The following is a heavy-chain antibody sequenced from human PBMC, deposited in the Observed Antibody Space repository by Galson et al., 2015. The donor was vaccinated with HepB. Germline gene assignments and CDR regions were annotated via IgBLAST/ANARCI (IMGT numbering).Heavy chain of an antibody. D-gene: IGHD3-22*01. CDR3: ARDQIYYYDSSGYAFDI. CDR2: ISYDGSNK. CDR1: GFTFSSYA. Sequence: SLRLSCAASGFTFSSYAMHWVRQAPGKGLEWVAVISYDGSNKYYADSVKGRFTISRDNSKNTLYLQMNSLRAEDTAVYYCARDQIYYYDSSGYAFDIWGQGTMVTVSS. J-gene: IGHJ3*02. V-gene: IGHV3-30*04.